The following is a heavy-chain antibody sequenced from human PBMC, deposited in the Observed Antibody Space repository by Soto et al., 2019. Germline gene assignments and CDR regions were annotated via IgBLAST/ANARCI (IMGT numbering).Heavy chain of an antibody. J-gene: IGHJ6*02. Sequence: SVKVSCKASGDTFSSYAISWVRQAPGKGLEWMGKIIPTFGRTNYAQKFQGRLTISADDSTSTAYMELSSLLSEDTAVYYCARDPLSSFAMDVWGQGTTVTAP. CDR1: GDTFSSYA. V-gene: IGHV1-69*13. D-gene: IGHD3-10*02. CDR3: ARDPLSSFAMDV. CDR2: IIPTFGRT.